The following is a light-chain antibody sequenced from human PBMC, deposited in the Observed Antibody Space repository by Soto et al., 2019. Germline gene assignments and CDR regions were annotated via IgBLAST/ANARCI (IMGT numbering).Light chain of an antibody. Sequence: QSVLTQPPSASGTPGKRVTISCSGSSSNIGGNTVNWYQQLPGTAPKLLIYTNDQRPSGVPDRFSGSKSGTSASLAISGLQSEDEADYYCATWDDSLSGVVFGGGTKLTVL. CDR2: TND. CDR3: ATWDDSLSGVV. CDR1: SSNIGGNT. V-gene: IGLV1-44*01. J-gene: IGLJ2*01.